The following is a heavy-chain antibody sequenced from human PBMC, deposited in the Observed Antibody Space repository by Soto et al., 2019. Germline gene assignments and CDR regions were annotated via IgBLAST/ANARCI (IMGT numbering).Heavy chain of an antibody. CDR2: IIPIFGTA. CDR3: ARGGRGYQVLRGPHYYYLGKDV. Sequence: SVKVSCKASGGTFSSYAISWVRQAPGQGLEWMGGIIPIFGTANYAQKFQGRVTITADESTSTAYMELSSLRSEDTAVYYCARGGRGYQVLRGPHYYYLGKDVWGQGTTVTVSS. V-gene: IGHV1-69*13. CDR1: GGTFSSYA. D-gene: IGHD2-2*01. J-gene: IGHJ6*02.